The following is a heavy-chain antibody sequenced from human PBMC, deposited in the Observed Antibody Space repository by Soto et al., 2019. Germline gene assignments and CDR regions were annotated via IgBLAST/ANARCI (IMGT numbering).Heavy chain of an antibody. CDR2: IKSKTDGGTT. V-gene: IGHV3-15*07. Sequence: GGSLRLSCAASGFTFSNAWMNWVRQAPGKGLEWVGRIKSKTDGGTTDYAAPVKGRFTISRDDSKNTLYLQMNSLKTEDTAVYYCTSILITFGGVSTKWFGYWGQGTLVTVSS. J-gene: IGHJ4*02. CDR1: GFTFSNAW. CDR3: TSILITFGGVSTKWFGY. D-gene: IGHD3-16*01.